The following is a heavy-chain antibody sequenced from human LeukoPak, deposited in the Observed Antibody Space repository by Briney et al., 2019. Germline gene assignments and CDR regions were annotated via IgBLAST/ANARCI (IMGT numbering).Heavy chain of an antibody. D-gene: IGHD3-9*01. J-gene: IGHJ4*02. CDR2: INHSGST. V-gene: IGHV4-34*01. CDR3: ARGGYYDILTGYYLPFDF. Sequence: SETLSLTCAVYGGSFSGYYWTWIRQPPGKGLEWIGEINHSGSTNYNPSLKSRVSISVDTSKNQFSLKLSSVTAADTAMYFCARGGYYDILTGYYLPFDFWGQGTLVTVSS. CDR1: GGSFSGYY.